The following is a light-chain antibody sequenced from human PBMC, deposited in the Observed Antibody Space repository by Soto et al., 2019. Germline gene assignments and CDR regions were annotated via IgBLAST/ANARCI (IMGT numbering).Light chain of an antibody. CDR1: QSLSSIY. V-gene: IGKV3-20*01. CDR3: QQYGSSPRT. Sequence: EIVLTQSPGTLSLSPGQGATLSCRASQSLSSIYLAWYQQKPGQAPRLLIYRTSSRATGIPDRFSGSESETDFTLTISRLEPDDSAVYYCQQYGSSPRTFGPGTKVEIQ. CDR2: RTS. J-gene: IGKJ1*01.